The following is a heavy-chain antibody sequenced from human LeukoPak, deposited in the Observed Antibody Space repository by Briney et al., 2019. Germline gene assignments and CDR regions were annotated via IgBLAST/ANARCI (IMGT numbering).Heavy chain of an antibody. D-gene: IGHD3-10*01. CDR1: GGSISSFY. Sequence: SETLSLTCTLSGGSISSFYWSWIRQSPGKGLEWIGHLYYTGNTKYNPSLESRISISAETSRKQFSLKMTSVTAADTGVYYCARGMTMARGNYRGREDAFDIWGPGTGVTVSS. CDR3: ARGMTMARGNYRGREDAFDI. V-gene: IGHV4-59*01. CDR2: LYYTGNT. J-gene: IGHJ3*02.